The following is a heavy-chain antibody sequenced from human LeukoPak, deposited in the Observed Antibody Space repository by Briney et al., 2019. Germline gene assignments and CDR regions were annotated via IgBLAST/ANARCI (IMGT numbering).Heavy chain of an antibody. CDR3: ARDQSGSYLDAFDI. D-gene: IGHD1-26*01. Sequence: ASVKVSCKASGYTFTGYYMHWVRQAPGQGLEWMGWINPNSGGTNYAQKFQGRVTMTRDTSISTAYMELSRLRSDDTAVYYCARDQSGSYLDAFDIWGQGTMVTVSS. CDR2: INPNSGGT. V-gene: IGHV1-2*02. J-gene: IGHJ3*02. CDR1: GYTFTGYY.